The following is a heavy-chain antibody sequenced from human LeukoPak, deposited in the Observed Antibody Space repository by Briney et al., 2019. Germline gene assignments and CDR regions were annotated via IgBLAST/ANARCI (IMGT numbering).Heavy chain of an antibody. V-gene: IGHV4-38-2*01. CDR1: GYSISSGYY. CDR3: ARRGQWLDGKTYYYYYYMDV. J-gene: IGHJ6*03. Sequence: PSETLSLTCAVSGYSISSGYYWGWIRQPPGKGLEWIGSIYHSGSTYYNPSLKSRVTISVDTSKNQFSLKLSSVTAADTAVYYCARRGQWLDGKTYYYYYYMDVWGKGTTVTVSS. CDR2: IYHSGST. D-gene: IGHD6-19*01.